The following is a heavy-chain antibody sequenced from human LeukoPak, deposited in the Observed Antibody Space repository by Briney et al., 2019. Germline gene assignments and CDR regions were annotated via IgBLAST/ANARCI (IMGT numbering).Heavy chain of an antibody. CDR1: GGSISSYY. D-gene: IGHD4-17*01. CDR3: ASQDDYGDVGIDY. J-gene: IGHJ4*02. V-gene: IGHV4-59*12. Sequence: SSEPLSLTCTVSGGSISSYYWSWIRQPPGKGLEWIGYIYYSGSTNYNPSLKSRVTISVDTSKNQFSLKLSSVTAADTAVYYCASQDDYGDVGIDYWGQGTLVTVSS. CDR2: IYYSGST.